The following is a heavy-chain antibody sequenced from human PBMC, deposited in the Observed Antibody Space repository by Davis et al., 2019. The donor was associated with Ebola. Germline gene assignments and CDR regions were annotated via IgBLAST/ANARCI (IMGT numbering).Heavy chain of an antibody. CDR2: INAGNGNT. Sequence: ASVKVSCKASGYTFSTYSIHWLRQAPGQRLEWMGWINAGNGNTKYLQKFQGRVTITRDTSASTAYMELSSLRSEDTAVYYCARFSLYSSDWDYWGQGTLVTVSS. CDR3: ARFSLYSSDWDY. CDR1: GYTFSTYS. J-gene: IGHJ4*02. D-gene: IGHD6-19*01. V-gene: IGHV1-3*01.